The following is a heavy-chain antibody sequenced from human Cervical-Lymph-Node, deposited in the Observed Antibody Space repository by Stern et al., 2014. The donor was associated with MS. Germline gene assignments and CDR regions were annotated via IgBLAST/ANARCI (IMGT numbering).Heavy chain of an antibody. Sequence: VQLVESGAEVKKPGSSVKVSCKASGGTFRSYAISWVRQAPGQGLEWMGGIIPIFGTANYAQKFQGRVTITADESTSTAYMELSSLRSEDTAVYYCASSKGYKGYYYYGMDVWGQGTTVTVSS. CDR1: GGTFRSYA. D-gene: IGHD5-18*01. J-gene: IGHJ6*02. CDR3: ASSKGYKGYYYYGMDV. V-gene: IGHV1-69*01. CDR2: IIPIFGTA.